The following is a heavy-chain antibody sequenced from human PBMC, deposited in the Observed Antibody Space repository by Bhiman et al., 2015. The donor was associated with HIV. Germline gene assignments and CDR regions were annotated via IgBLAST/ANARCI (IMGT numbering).Heavy chain of an antibody. CDR2: IKSETDGGTT. CDR1: GFTFFNTW. CDR3: ARGSSSSLSAERFDP. V-gene: IGHV3-15*01. Sequence: VQLVESGGGLVKPGGSLRLSCAASGFTFFNTWMSWVRQSPGKGLEWVGRIKSETDGGTTAYAAPVKGRFTISRDDSKNTLYLQMNSLKTEDTAVYYCARGSSSSLSAERFDPWGQGTLVTVSS. J-gene: IGHJ5*02. D-gene: IGHD6-6*01.